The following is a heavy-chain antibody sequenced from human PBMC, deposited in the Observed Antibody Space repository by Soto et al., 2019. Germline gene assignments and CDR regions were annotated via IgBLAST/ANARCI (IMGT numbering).Heavy chain of an antibody. CDR2: ISGHGDAT. V-gene: IGHV3-23*01. J-gene: IGHJ4*02. CDR3: ANSRVSMVRGLIIIPNY. CDR1: GFPCTGYA. D-gene: IGHD3-10*01. Sequence: PGGALRLSCAASGFPCTGYAMSWVRQAPGKGLEWVSAISGHGDATFYADSVKGRFTISRDNSKNTLYLHMNSLRAEDTALYYCANSRVSMVRGLIIIPNYWGQGTLVTVSS.